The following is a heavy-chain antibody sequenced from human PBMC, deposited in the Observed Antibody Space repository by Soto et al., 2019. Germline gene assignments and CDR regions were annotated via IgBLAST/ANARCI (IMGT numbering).Heavy chain of an antibody. Sequence: VKVSCESFNYSFIRFGISCMRQAPGQGLEWMAWINPSDDNTNYAQSLQSRITLTTDTSTSTSYMELRSRRSDDTAVYFCARDPFSAGGNLQVGYFDSWGQGTQVTVSS. D-gene: IGHD3-10*01. CDR3: ARDPFSAGGNLQVGYFDS. V-gene: IGHV1-18*01. J-gene: IGHJ4*02. CDR1: NYSFIRFG. CDR2: INPSDDNT.